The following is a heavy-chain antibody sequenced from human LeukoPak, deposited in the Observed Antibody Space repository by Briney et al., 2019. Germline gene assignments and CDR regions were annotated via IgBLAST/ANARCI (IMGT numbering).Heavy chain of an antibody. CDR2: IFYSGNS. CDR3: ARIGGITMIRGVLSAFDI. V-gene: IGHV4-59*01. D-gene: IGHD3-10*01. CDR1: GGSSSSYY. Sequence: SETLSLTCTVSGGSSSSYYWSWIRQPPGKGLEWIGYIFYSGNSNYNPSLKSRVTLSVDTSKNEFSLKLSSVTAADTAVYYCARIGGITMIRGVLSAFDIWGQGTMVTVSS. J-gene: IGHJ3*02.